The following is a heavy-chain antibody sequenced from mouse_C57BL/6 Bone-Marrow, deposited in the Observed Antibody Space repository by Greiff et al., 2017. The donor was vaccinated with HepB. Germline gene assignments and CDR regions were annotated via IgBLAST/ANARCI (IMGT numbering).Heavy chain of an antibody. CDR1: GYTFTSYW. Sequence: QVQLKQSGAELVRPGTSVKLSCKASGYTFTSYWMHWVKQRPGQGLEWIGLIDPSDSYTNYNQKFKGKATLTVDTSSSTDYMQLSSLTSEDSAVYYCAGIWEAWFAYWGQGTLVTVSA. CDR2: IDPSDSYT. V-gene: IGHV1-59*01. J-gene: IGHJ3*01. CDR3: AGIWEAWFAY. D-gene: IGHD4-1*01.